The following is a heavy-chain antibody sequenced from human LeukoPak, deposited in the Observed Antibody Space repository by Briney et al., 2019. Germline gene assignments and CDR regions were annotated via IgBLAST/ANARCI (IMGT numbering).Heavy chain of an antibody. CDR1: GFSFSSYS. CDR2: ISSSSSTI. Sequence: PGGSLRLSCAASGFSFSSYSMNWVRQAPGKGLEWVSYISSSSSTIYYADSVKGRFTISRDDAKNSLYLQMNSLRAADTAVYYCARPFDNSGWHWGQGTLVTVSS. D-gene: IGHD6-19*01. CDR3: ARPFDNSGWH. V-gene: IGHV3-48*04. J-gene: IGHJ4*02.